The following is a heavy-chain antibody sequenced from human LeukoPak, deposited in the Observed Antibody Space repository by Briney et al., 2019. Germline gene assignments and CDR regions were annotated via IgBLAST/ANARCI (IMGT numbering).Heavy chain of an antibody. CDR2: IYSGGTT. CDR3: AKEGRDVYNSRYGMDV. Sequence: GGSLRLACVASGFTVSTTYMGWVGQAPGKGLEGVAVIYSGGTTYYADSVKDRFTFSRDNSKNTLYLQMNSLRAEDTAVYYCAKEGRDVYNSRYGMDVWRQGTTVTVSS. D-gene: IGHD5-24*01. V-gene: IGHV3-53*01. J-gene: IGHJ6*02. CDR1: GFTVSTTY.